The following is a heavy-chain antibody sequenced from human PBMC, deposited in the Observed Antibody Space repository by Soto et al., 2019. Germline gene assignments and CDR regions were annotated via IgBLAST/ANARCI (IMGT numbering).Heavy chain of an antibody. CDR1: GFTFSTYA. V-gene: IGHV3-23*01. CDR2: SSTNGQGI. D-gene: IGHD1-7*01. J-gene: IGHJ4*02. Sequence: GGSLRLSCAASGFTFSTYALSWVRQAPGKGLEWVSASSTNGQGIYYADSVRGRFTIPRDNSKNTIFLHMDRLRAEDTAVYYCAKDRNYPRDQFHYWGQGTLVTVSS. CDR3: AKDRNYPRDQFHY.